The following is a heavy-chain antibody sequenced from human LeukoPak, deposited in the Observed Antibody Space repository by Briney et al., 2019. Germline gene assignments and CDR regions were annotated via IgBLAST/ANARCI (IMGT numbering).Heavy chain of an antibody. CDR3: ARWYCSSTNCQSYYYGMDV. V-gene: IGHV3-48*03. CDR2: VSNNGDTI. Sequence: PGGSLRLSCAASGFTFNSYGMNWVRQAPGKGLEWVSFVSNNGDTITYVDSVKGRFTISRDNAKNSLYLQMNSLRAEDTAVYYCARWYCSSTNCQSYYYGMDVWGQGTTVTVSS. CDR1: GFTFNSYG. J-gene: IGHJ6*02. D-gene: IGHD2-2*01.